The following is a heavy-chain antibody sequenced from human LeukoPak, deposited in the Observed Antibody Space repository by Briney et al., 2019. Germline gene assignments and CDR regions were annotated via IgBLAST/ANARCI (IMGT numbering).Heavy chain of an antibody. Sequence: GGSLRLSCAASGFTFGTYAMTWVRQAPGKGLEWVPGINSNGDEIYYADSVRGRFTISRDNSNNALYLQMDSLRAEDTAVYYCANWIGSSSRDYWGQGTLVTVSS. CDR2: INSNGDEI. CDR1: GFTFGTYA. V-gene: IGHV3-23*01. CDR3: ANWIGSSSRDY. D-gene: IGHD6-6*01. J-gene: IGHJ4*02.